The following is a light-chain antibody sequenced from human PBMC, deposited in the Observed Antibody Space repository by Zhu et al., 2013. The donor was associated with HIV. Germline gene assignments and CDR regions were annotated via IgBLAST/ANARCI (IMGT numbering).Light chain of an antibody. Sequence: DIVMTQSPDSLAVSLGERATINCKSSQSVLYSSNNKNYLAWYQQNPGQPPKLLIYWASTRESGVPDRFSGSGSGTDFTLTISRLQAEDVAVYYCQQYYNTPYTFGQGTRLEI. J-gene: IGKJ2*01. CDR3: QQYYNTPYT. CDR2: WAS. V-gene: IGKV4-1*01. CDR1: QSVLYSSNNKNY.